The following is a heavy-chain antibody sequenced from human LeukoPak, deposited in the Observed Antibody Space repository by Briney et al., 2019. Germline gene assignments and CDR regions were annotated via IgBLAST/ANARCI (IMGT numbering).Heavy chain of an antibody. CDR3: ARDIHSSGWYVGFDN. V-gene: IGHV3-66*01. D-gene: IGHD6-13*01. CDR2: IYSDGST. CDR1: GFTVINTY. J-gene: IGHJ4*02. Sequence: GGSLRLSCAASGFTVINTYISWVRQAPGKGLEWVSVIYSDGSTYYGDSVRGRFIMSRDNSKNTLYLHMNSLRAEDTAVYYCARDIHSSGWYVGFDNWGQGTLVTVSS.